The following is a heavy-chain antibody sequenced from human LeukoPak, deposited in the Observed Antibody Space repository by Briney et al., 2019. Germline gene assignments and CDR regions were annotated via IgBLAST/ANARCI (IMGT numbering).Heavy chain of an antibody. CDR1: GYTFTGYY. CDR2: INPNNGGT. CDR3: AREPGDGGYDNFDY. J-gene: IGHJ4*02. Sequence: ASVKVSCKASGYTFTGYYMHWVRQAPGQGLEWMGWINPNNGGTHYAQKFQGRVTMTRDTSISTAYMELSRLRSDDTAVYYCAREPGDGGYDNFDYWGQGTLATVSS. D-gene: IGHD5-12*01. V-gene: IGHV1-2*02.